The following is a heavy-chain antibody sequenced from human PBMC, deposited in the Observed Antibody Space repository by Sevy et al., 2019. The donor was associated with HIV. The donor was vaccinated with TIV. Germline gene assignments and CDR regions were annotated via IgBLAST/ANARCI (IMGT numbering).Heavy chain of an antibody. CDR2: IRNDGSHE. D-gene: IGHD2-8*01. CDR3: ARDRKVLLVVYAIPFDAFDI. Sequence: GGSLRLSCAVSGFSFSNHAMHWVRQGPGKGPEWVAFIRNDGSHEYYADSVKGRFTISRDNSKNTLYLQMNSLRPEETAVYYCARDRKVLLVVYAIPFDAFDIWGQGTMVTVSS. J-gene: IGHJ3*02. V-gene: IGHV3-30*02. CDR1: GFSFSNHA.